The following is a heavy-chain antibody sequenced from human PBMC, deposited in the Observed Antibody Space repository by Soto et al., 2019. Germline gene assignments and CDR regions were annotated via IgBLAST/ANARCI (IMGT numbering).Heavy chain of an antibody. Sequence: SETLSLTCSVLGGSSYSDYWSCIRQPPWKGLEWIGYLYYSGSTNYNPSLKSRVTISVDTSKNQFSLKLSSVTAADTAVYYCARDGGSPGIAAAGTDWCDPWGQGTLVTVS. CDR1: GGSSYSDY. V-gene: IGHV4-59*01. CDR2: LYYSGST. CDR3: ARDGGSPGIAAAGTDWCDP. D-gene: IGHD6-13*01. J-gene: IGHJ5*02.